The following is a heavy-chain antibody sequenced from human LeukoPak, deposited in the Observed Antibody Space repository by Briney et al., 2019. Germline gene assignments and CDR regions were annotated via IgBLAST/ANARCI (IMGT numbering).Heavy chain of an antibody. CDR1: GGSISSGGYS. D-gene: IGHD5-12*01. J-gene: IGHJ4*02. Sequence: SQTLSLTCAVSGGSISSGGYSWSWIRPPPGKGLEWIGYIYHSGRNYYNPSLKRLATISVNRPKNQFTLKLSSVTAADTAVYYCARGVYSGYDFGFDYWGQGTLVTVSS. CDR2: IYHSGRN. V-gene: IGHV4-30-2*01. CDR3: ARGVYSGYDFGFDY.